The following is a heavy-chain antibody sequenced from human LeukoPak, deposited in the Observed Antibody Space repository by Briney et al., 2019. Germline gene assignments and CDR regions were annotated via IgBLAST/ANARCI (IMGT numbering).Heavy chain of an antibody. CDR2: ISAYNGNT. J-gene: IGHJ4*02. V-gene: IGHV1-18*01. Sequence: VASVKVSCKASGGTFSSYAISWVRQAPGQGLEWMGWISAYNGNTNYAQKLQGRVTMTTDTSTSTAYMELRSLRSDDTAVYYCARDRAGAAAGTVDYWGQGTLVTVSS. CDR3: ARDRAGAAAGTVDY. D-gene: IGHD6-13*01. CDR1: GGTFSSYA.